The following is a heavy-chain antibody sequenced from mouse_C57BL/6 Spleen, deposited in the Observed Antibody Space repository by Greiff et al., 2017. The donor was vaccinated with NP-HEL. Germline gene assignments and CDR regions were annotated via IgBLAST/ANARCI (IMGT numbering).Heavy chain of an antibody. D-gene: IGHD1-1*01. CDR3: TRNYGSTIYYFDY. V-gene: IGHV1-15*01. CDR2: IDPETGGT. Sequence: QVQLKQSGAELVRPGASVTLSCKASGYTFTDYEMHWVKQTPVHGLEWIGAIDPETGGTAYNQKFKGKAILTADKSSSTAYMELRSLTSEDSAVYYCTRNYGSTIYYFDYWGQGTTLTVSS. CDR1: GYTFTDYE. J-gene: IGHJ2*01.